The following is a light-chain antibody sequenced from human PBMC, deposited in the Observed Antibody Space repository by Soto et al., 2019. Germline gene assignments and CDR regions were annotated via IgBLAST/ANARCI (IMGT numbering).Light chain of an antibody. Sequence: EIVLTQSPGTLSLSPGERATLSCRTSQSVSRNYLAWYQQKPGQAPRLFIYGASSRAAGIPDRFSGFGSGTDLTLTISRLEPDDFAVYYCQQYDSSPWTFGQGTKVEVK. CDR3: QQYDSSPWT. CDR2: GAS. CDR1: QSVSRNY. V-gene: IGKV3-20*01. J-gene: IGKJ1*01.